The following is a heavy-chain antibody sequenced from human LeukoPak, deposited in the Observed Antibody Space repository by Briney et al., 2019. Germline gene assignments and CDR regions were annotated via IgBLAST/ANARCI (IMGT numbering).Heavy chain of an antibody. J-gene: IGHJ4*02. CDR3: AKVKRAFVVVPAASYYFDY. D-gene: IGHD2-2*01. CDR1: GFTLSSYG. Sequence: GGSLRLXCAASGFTLSSYGMSWVRQAPGKGMGWVSAISGSGGSTYYAESVKGRFTISRDNSKTTLYLQINSLRAEDTAVYYCAKVKRAFVVVPAASYYFDYWGQGTLVTVSS. V-gene: IGHV3-23*01. CDR2: ISGSGGST.